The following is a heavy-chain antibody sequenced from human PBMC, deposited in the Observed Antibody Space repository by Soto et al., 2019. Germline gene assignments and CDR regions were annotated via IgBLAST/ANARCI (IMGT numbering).Heavy chain of an antibody. CDR3: ALSSVGLYYDSRALAH. Sequence: GRSLRRSCSASGFTLSSHGMHWVRQAPGKGLEWVAVISYDGSNKYYADSVKGRFTISRYNSKNTLYLQMNSLRAEDTAVYYCALSSVGLYYDSRALAHWGQGTLVTVSS. D-gene: IGHD3-22*01. CDR1: GFTLSSHG. CDR2: ISYDGSNK. V-gene: IGHV3-30*03. J-gene: IGHJ4*02.